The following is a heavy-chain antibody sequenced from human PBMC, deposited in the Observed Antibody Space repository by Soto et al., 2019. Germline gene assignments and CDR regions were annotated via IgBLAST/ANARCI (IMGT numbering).Heavy chain of an antibody. D-gene: IGHD3-3*02. CDR2: ISGSGSTI. J-gene: IGHJ4*02. CDR3: VRGQRNILPPSYRKCASYFDF. CDR1: GFTLTNFD. Sequence: PRLSCKTSGFTLTNFDLSWVRQAPGKGLEWVAFISGSGSTIYYKDSVKGRFTISKDDARTSLFLQMDTLRHEDTAVYYCVRGQRNILPPSYRKCASYFDFWGQGTLVTVSS. V-gene: IGHV3-48*03.